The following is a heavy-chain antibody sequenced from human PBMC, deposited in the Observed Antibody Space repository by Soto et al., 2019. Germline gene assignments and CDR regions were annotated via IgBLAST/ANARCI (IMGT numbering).Heavy chain of an antibody. CDR3: ARGGYYYDSSGETDAFDI. V-gene: IGHV4-34*01. Sequence: SETLSLTCAVYGGSFSGYYWSWIRQPPGKGLEWIGEINHSGSTNYNPSLKSRVTISVDTSKNQFSLKLSSVTAADTAVYYCARGGYYYDSSGETDAFDIWGQGTMVT. J-gene: IGHJ3*02. CDR1: GGSFSGYY. D-gene: IGHD3-22*01. CDR2: INHSGST.